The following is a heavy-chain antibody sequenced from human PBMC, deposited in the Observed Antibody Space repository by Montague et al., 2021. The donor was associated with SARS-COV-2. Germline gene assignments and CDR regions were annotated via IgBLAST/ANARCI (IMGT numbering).Heavy chain of an antibody. CDR3: ARHSYRTFDF. V-gene: IGHV6-1*01. J-gene: IGHJ4*02. CDR2: TLYTGSAWYN. Sequence: CAISGDSVSTYGVAWDWIRQSPSRGLDWLGMTLYTGSAWYNEYAESVKGRITINPDTPKNQFSLHLTSVTPEDTAVYYCARHSYRTFDFWGQGTLVTVSS. CDR1: GDSVSTYGVA. D-gene: IGHD3-10*01.